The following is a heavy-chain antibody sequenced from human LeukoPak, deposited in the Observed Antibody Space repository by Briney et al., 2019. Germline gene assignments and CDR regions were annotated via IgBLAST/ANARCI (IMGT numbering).Heavy chain of an antibody. CDR1: GFTFSSYA. V-gene: IGHV3-23*01. Sequence: GGSLRLSCAASGFTFSSYAMSWVRQAPGKGLEWVSAISGSGGSTYYADSVKGRFTISRDNSKNTLYLQMNSLGAEDTAVYYCAKDRERTVEVFDYWGQGTLVTVSS. CDR3: AKDRERTVEVFDY. D-gene: IGHD4-23*01. J-gene: IGHJ4*02. CDR2: ISGSGGST.